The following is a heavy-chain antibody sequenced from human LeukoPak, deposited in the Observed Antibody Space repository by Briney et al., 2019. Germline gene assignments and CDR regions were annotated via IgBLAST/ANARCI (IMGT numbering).Heavy chain of an antibody. D-gene: IGHD3-10*01. Sequence: GASVKVSCKASGYTFTCYYMHWVRQAPGQGLEWMGWINPNSGGTNYAQKFQGRVTMTRDTSISTAYMELSRLRSDDTAVYYCARPPSYGSGSYDYWGQGTLVTVSS. J-gene: IGHJ4*02. CDR3: ARPPSYGSGSYDY. CDR1: GYTFTCYY. CDR2: INPNSGGT. V-gene: IGHV1-2*02.